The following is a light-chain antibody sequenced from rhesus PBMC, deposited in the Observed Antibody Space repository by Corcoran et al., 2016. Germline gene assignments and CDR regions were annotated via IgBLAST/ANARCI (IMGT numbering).Light chain of an antibody. Sequence: DIQMTQAPSSLSASLGDTVTLTCRASQDISNYLAWFQQKPGKAPKPLIYYASNLESGVPSSVRGSGSGTDFTLPISSLQPEDFAIYFCQQHNTYPRTFGQGTKVEIK. CDR2: YAS. V-gene: IGKV1S3*01. J-gene: IGKJ1*01. CDR1: QDISNY. CDR3: QQHNTYPRT.